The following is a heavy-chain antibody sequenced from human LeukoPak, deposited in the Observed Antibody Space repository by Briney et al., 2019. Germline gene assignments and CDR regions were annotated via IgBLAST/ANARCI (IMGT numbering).Heavy chain of an antibody. CDR1: GFTFSSCA. J-gene: IGHJ6*04. CDR3: ARPDCSSTSCYYYYGMDV. Sequence: GGSLRLSCAASGFTFSSCAMHWVRQAPGKGLEWVAVISYDGSNKYYADSVKGRFTISRDNSKNTLYLQMNSLRAEDTAVYYCARPDCSSTSCYYYYGMDVWGKGTTVTVSS. V-gene: IGHV3-30*04. CDR2: ISYDGSNK. D-gene: IGHD2-2*01.